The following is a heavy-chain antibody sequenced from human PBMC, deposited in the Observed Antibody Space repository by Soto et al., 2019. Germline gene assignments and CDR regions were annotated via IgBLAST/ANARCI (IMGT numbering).Heavy chain of an antibody. CDR1: GFTFSSYA. Sequence: GGSLRLSCAAAGFTFSSYAMSWVRQAQGKGLECVSAISGSGGSTYYADSVKGRFTISRDNSKNTLYLQMNSLRAEDTAVYYCAKESLDYYDSSGLDYWGQGTLVTVSS. J-gene: IGHJ4*02. V-gene: IGHV3-23*01. CDR2: ISGSGGST. CDR3: AKESLDYYDSSGLDY. D-gene: IGHD3-22*01.